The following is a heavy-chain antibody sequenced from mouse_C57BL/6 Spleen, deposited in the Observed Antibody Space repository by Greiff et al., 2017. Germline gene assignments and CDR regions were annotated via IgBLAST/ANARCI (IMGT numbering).Heavy chain of an antibody. CDR2: ISDGGSYT. Sequence: DVKLVESGGGLVKPGGSLKLSCAASGFTFSSYAMSWVRQTPEKRLEWVATISDGGSYTYYPDNVKGRFTISRDNAKNNLYLQMSHLKSEDTAMYYCARAPPKAYWGQGTLVTVSA. V-gene: IGHV5-4*03. J-gene: IGHJ3*01. CDR3: ARAPPKAY. CDR1: GFTFSSYA.